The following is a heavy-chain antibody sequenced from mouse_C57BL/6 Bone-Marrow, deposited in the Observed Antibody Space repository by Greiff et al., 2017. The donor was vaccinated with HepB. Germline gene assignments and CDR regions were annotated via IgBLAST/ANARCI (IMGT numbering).Heavy chain of an antibody. Sequence: VQLQQPGAELVKPGASVKLSCKASGYTFTSYWMQWVKQRPGQGLEWIGEIDPSDSYTNYNQKFKGKATLTVDTSSSTAYMQLSSLTSEDSAVYYCARCALITTVVALDYWGQGTTLTVSS. CDR2: IDPSDSYT. CDR1: GYTFTSYW. V-gene: IGHV1-50*01. CDR3: ARCALITTVVALDY. J-gene: IGHJ2*01. D-gene: IGHD1-1*01.